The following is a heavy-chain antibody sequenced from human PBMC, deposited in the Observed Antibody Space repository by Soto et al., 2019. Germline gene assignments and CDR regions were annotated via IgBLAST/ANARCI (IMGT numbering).Heavy chain of an antibody. CDR1: GFTFSSYT. J-gene: IGHJ4*02. D-gene: IGHD1-1*01. CDR3: AKASPRDGNTWTNFDY. V-gene: IGHV3-23*01. CDR2: ISDNGAGT. Sequence: HPGGSLRLSCAVSGFTFSSYTMSWVRQAPGKGLEWVSAISDNGAGTTYADSVKGRFTISRDNSKNTLYLQMDSLRADDTAVYYCAKASPRDGNTWTNFDYWGQRALVTVSS.